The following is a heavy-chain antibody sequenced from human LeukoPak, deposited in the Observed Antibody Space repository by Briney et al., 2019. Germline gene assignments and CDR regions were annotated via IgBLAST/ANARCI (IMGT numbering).Heavy chain of an antibody. Sequence: ASVKVSCKASGYTFTSYDINWVRQAPGQGPEWMGWINPNSGGTNYAQKFQGRVTMTRDTSISTAYMELSRLRSDDTAVYYCAILSSDVDMNRPAFDYWGQGTLVTVSS. V-gene: IGHV1-2*02. CDR1: GYTFTSYD. J-gene: IGHJ4*02. D-gene: IGHD5-12*01. CDR3: AILSSDVDMNRPAFDY. CDR2: INPNSGGT.